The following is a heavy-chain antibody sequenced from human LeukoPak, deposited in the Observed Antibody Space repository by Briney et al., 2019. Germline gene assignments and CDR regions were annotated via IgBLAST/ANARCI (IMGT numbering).Heavy chain of an antibody. J-gene: IGHJ6*02. CDR2: VRGSGDTT. CDR1: GFTFRTYA. D-gene: IGHD2-2*01. Sequence: GGSLRLSCAASGFTFRTYALSWVRQAPGRGLEWVSAVRGSGDTTFYADSVKGRFTISRDNSKNTLYLQMNSLRAEDTAVYYCARDNVCSSTSCYSYYYYGMDVWGQGITVTVPS. CDR3: ARDNVCSSTSCYSYYYYGMDV. V-gene: IGHV3-23*01.